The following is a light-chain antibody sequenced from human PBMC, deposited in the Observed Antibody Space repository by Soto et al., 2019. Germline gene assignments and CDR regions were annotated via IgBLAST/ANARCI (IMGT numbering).Light chain of an antibody. CDR1: QSISTY. V-gene: IGKV1-39*01. J-gene: IGKJ3*01. CDR2: AAS. CDR3: QPSYITPPR. Sequence: DIQMTQSPSSLSASVGDRVTITCRASQSISTYLNWYQQKPGKAPKLLIYAASSLQSGVPSRFSGSGSGTDFTHTISCLQPEDSATYCCQPSYITPPRFGPGSKVDLK.